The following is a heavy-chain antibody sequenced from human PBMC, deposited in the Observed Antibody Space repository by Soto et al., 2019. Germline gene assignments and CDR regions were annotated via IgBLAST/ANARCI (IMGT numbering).Heavy chain of an antibody. V-gene: IGHV1-3*01. CDR3: ARGYGVVVVVAANWYFDL. D-gene: IGHD2-15*01. J-gene: IGHJ2*01. CDR1: GYTVSGFG. CDR2: INAGNGNT. Sequence: GDAGKVYCRGAGYTVSGFGVKWVRQAPRQRLEWMGWINAGNGNTKYSQKFQGRVTITRDTSASTAYMELSSLRSEDTAVYYCARGYGVVVVVAANWYFDLWGRGTPVTVSS.